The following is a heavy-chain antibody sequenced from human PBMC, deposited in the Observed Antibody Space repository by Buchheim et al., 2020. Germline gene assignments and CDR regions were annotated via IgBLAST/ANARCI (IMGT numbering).Heavy chain of an antibody. CDR3: VRYWGWFVY. Sequence: EVRLVQSGAEVKKPGESLRISCEGSGYNFATYWIGWVRQMPGKGLEWMGLIYPGDSETTYNPSFQGQVTISADKSSNTAYLQWWSLKASDTAMYYCVRYWGWFVYWGQGT. V-gene: IGHV5-51*01. J-gene: IGHJ1*01. CDR2: IYPGDSET. CDR1: GYNFATYW. D-gene: IGHD3-10*01.